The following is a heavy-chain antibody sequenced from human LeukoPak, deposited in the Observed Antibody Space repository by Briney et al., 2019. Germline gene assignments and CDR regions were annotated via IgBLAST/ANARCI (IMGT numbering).Heavy chain of an antibody. V-gene: IGHV3-23*01. CDR3: AKNIVGALRSGAFDI. CDR2: ISGRGGTT. Sequence: PGGSLRLSCVASKFTFSSYALTWVRQAPGKGLEWVSAISGRGGTTYYADSVKGRFTISRDNFKNTLYLQMNSLRAEDTAVYYCAKNIVGALRSGAFDIWGQGTMVTVSS. D-gene: IGHD1-26*01. J-gene: IGHJ3*02. CDR1: KFTFSSYA.